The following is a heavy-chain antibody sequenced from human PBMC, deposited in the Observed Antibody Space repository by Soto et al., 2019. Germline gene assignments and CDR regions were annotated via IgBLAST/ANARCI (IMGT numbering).Heavy chain of an antibody. J-gene: IGHJ4*02. V-gene: IGHV3-30-3*01. CDR1: GFTFSSYA. CDR3: ARDGVVGATLVY. CDR2: ISYDGSNK. D-gene: IGHD1-26*01. Sequence: PGGSLRLSCAAPGFTFSSYAMHWVRQAPGKGLEWVAVISYDGSNKYYADSVKGRFTISRDNSKNTLYLQMNSLRAEDTAVYYCARDGVVGATLVYWGQGTLVTVS.